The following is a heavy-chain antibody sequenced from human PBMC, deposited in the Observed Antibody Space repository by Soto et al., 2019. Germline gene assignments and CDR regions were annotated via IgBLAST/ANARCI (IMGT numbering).Heavy chain of an antibody. D-gene: IGHD6-19*01. V-gene: IGHV3-23*01. CDR2: ISCCGGST. CDR1: GFNVKKFA. CDR3: AKADGEQWLLPHLDN. Sequence: EVQLLESGGGVVQPGGSLRLSCVASGFNVKKFAMSWVRQAPGEGLEWVSGISCCGGSTSYADSVKGRFSIARDDSTNTLSLQMKNLRVEDTAQYYCAKADGEQWLLPHLDNWGQGTLVTVS. J-gene: IGHJ4*02.